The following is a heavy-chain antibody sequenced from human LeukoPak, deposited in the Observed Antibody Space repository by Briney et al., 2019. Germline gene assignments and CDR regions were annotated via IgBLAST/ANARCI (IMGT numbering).Heavy chain of an antibody. Sequence: SETLSLTCTVSGGSISSYYWSWIRQPPGKGLEWIGYIYYSGSTNYNPSLKSRVTISVDTSKNQFSLKLSSVTAADTAVYYCAKKRNAAPYYFDCWGQGTLVTVSS. CDR2: IYYSGST. J-gene: IGHJ4*02. D-gene: IGHD6-25*01. V-gene: IGHV4-59*01. CDR1: GGSISSYY. CDR3: AKKRNAAPYYFDC.